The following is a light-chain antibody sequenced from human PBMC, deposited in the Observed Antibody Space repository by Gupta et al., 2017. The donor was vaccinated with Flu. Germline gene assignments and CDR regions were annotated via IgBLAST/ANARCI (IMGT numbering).Light chain of an antibody. CDR3: RQHNNYPYS. CDR1: QGIRND. Sequence: IQMTQSPSSLSASVGDRVTITCRASQGIRNDLGWYQHIPGKAPKRLIYGGTTLESGVPSRFSGSGSETEFTLTIRGLQPEDFAIYYCRQHNNYPYSFGQGTKLEIK. V-gene: IGKV1-17*01. J-gene: IGKJ2*01. CDR2: GGT.